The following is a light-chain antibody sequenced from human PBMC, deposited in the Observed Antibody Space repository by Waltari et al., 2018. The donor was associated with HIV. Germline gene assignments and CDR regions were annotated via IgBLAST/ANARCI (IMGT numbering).Light chain of an antibody. CDR1: QFLSTS. Sequence: DIQMTQSPSSMSASVGDRVTITCRASQFLSTSLAWYQQRPSRPPKLLIFAASRLQSGVPSRVSGGGSGTQFTLTINRLQPEDLATYYCQQAYSFPHTLGQGT. CDR2: AAS. J-gene: IGKJ2*01. CDR3: QQAYSFPHT. V-gene: IGKV1-12*01.